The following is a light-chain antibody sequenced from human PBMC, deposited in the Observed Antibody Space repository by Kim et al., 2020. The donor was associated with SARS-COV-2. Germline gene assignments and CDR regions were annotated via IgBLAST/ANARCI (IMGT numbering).Light chain of an antibody. Sequence: PGQRVTISCSGTPSNIGTNLVSWYHQLPGTAPKLLIYSANQRPSGVPDRFSASKSGTSASLAISGLQSEDEADYYCAAWDASLRVVFGGGTQLTVL. CDR3: AAWDASLRVV. V-gene: IGLV1-44*01. CDR1: PSNIGTNL. CDR2: SAN. J-gene: IGLJ2*01.